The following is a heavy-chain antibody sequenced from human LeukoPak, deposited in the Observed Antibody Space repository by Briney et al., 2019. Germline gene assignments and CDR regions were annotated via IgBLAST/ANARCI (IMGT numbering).Heavy chain of an antibody. CDR2: ISGSGGST. V-gene: IGHV3-23*01. D-gene: IGHD5-24*01. J-gene: IGHJ4*02. CDR1: GFTFSSYA. CDR3: AKGGQL. Sequence: GGSLRLSCVVSGFTFSSYAMSWVRQAPGKGLEWVSGISGSGGSTYYADSVKGRVTISRDNSKNTLYLQMNNLRAGDTALYYCAKGGQLWGQGTQVTVSS.